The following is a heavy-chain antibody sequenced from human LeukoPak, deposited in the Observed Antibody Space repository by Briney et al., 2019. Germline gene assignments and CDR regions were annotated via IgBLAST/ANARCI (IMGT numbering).Heavy chain of an antibody. Sequence: GGSLRLSCAASGFTFSSYAMSWVRQAPGKGLEWVSAISGSGGSTYYADSVKGRFTISRDNSKNTLYLQMNSLRAEDTAVYYCAKGQYSGSHWGLGLDYWGQGTLVTVSS. CDR1: GFTFSSYA. CDR2: ISGSGGST. V-gene: IGHV3-23*01. CDR3: AKGQYSGSHWGLGLDY. J-gene: IGHJ4*02. D-gene: IGHD1-26*01.